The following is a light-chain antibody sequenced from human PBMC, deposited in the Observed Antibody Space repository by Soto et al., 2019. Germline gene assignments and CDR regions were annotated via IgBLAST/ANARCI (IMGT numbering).Light chain of an antibody. CDR1: QSVSSY. CDR3: QQRSNWPPIT. V-gene: IGKV3-11*01. Sequence: EIVLTQSPYTLSLSPGERATLSCRASQSVSSYLAWYQQKPGQAPRLLIYDASNRATGIPARFSGSGSGTDFTLTISSLEPEDFAVYYCQQRSNWPPITFGQGTRLEI. CDR2: DAS. J-gene: IGKJ5*01.